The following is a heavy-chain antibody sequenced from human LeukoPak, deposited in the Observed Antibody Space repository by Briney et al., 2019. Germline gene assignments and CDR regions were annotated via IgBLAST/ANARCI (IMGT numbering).Heavy chain of an antibody. J-gene: IGHJ4*02. D-gene: IGHD2-15*01. CDR2: INRSGTII. CDR1: GFTFILYE. V-gene: IGHV3-48*03. CDR3: AARPGYCSGGSCYSGPFDY. Sequence: GGSLRLSCAASGFTFILYEMNWVRQAPGKGLEWLSYINRSGTIIYYADSVRGRFTISRDNAKNSLYLQMNSLRAEDTAVYYCAARPGYCSGGSCYSGPFDYWGQGTLVTVSS.